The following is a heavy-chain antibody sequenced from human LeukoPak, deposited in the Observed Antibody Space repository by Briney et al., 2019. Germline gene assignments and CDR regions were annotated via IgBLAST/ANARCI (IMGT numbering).Heavy chain of an antibody. CDR1: GITSSSYE. Sequence: GGSLRLSCEAAGITSSSYEMNWVRQAPGKGLEWVSYISSSGSTIYYADSVKGRFTISRDNAKNSLYLQMNSLRAEDTAVYYCARADILTGWRAFDIWGQGTMVTVSS. D-gene: IGHD3-9*01. J-gene: IGHJ3*02. CDR3: ARADILTGWRAFDI. V-gene: IGHV3-48*03. CDR2: ISSSGSTI.